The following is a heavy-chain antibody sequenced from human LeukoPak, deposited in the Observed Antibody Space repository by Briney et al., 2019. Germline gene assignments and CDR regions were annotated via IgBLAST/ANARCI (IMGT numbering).Heavy chain of an antibody. D-gene: IGHD3-10*02. CDR3: AELGITMIGGV. CDR2: ISGSGGST. V-gene: IGHV3-23*01. J-gene: IGHJ6*04. CDR1: GFTFSSYG. Sequence: GGSLRLSCAASGFTFSSYGMSWVRQAPGKGLEWVSAISGSGGSTYYADSVKGRFTISRDYSKNTLYLQMNSLRTEETAVYYCAELGITMIGGVWGKGTTVTISS.